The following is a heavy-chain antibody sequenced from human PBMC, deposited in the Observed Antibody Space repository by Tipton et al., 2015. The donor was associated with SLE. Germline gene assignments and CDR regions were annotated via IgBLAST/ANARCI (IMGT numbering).Heavy chain of an antibody. D-gene: IGHD4-11*01. CDR2: IYYSGST. CDR3: ASDYSNSDYSSYYMDV. Sequence: TLSLTCIVSGGSISSYYWSWIRQPPGKGLEWIGYIYYSGSTNYNPSLKSRVTISVDTSKNQFSLKLSSVTAADTAVYYCASDYSNSDYSSYYMDVWGKGTTVTVSS. J-gene: IGHJ6*03. V-gene: IGHV4-59*01. CDR1: GGSISSYY.